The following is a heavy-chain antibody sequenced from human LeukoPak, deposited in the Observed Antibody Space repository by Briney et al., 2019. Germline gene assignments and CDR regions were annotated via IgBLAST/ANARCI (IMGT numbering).Heavy chain of an antibody. V-gene: IGHV1-18*01. Sequence: ASVKVSCKASGYTFTSYGISWVRQAPGQGLEWMGWISAYNGNTNYAQKLQGRVTMTTDTSTSTAYTELRSLRSDDTAVYYCASQYYTRGYFDYWGQGTLVTVSS. D-gene: IGHD1-26*01. CDR2: ISAYNGNT. J-gene: IGHJ4*02. CDR3: ASQYYTRGYFDY. CDR1: GYTFTSYG.